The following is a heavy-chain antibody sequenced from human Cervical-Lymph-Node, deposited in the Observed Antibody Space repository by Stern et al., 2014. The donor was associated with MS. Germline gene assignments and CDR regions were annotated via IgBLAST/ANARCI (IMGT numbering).Heavy chain of an antibody. CDR1: GDSVSSNTAA. Sequence: QVQLQQSGPGLVKPSQTLSLACAISGDSVSSNTAAWNWIRQTPSRGLEWLGRTYYRSKWFNDYAGSVRGRITINPDTSKNQFSLQLNSVTPDDTAVYYCARAGRGWYVFDYWGQGTLVTVSS. J-gene: IGHJ4*02. V-gene: IGHV6-1*01. CDR3: ARAGRGWYVFDY. CDR2: TYYRSKWFN. D-gene: IGHD6-19*01.